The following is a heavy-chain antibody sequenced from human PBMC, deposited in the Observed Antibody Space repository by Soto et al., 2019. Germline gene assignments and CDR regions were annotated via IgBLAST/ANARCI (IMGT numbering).Heavy chain of an antibody. J-gene: IGHJ5*01. CDR1: GDSISNLDYF. CDR2: IYKSATT. D-gene: IGHD7-27*01. CDR3: ARGRYCLTGRCFPNWFDS. Sequence: SETLSLTCSVSGDSISNLDYFWAWIRQPPGQALEYIEYIYKSATTYYNPSFESRVAISVDTSKSQFSLNVTSVTAADTAVYFCARGRYCLTGRCFPNWFDSWGQGALVTVSS. V-gene: IGHV4-30-4*01.